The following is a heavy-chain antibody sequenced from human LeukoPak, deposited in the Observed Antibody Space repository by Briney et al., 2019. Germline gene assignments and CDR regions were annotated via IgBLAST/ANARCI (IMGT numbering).Heavy chain of an antibody. V-gene: IGHV3-30*02. Sequence: QPGGSLRLSCAASGSTFSSYGMHWVRQAPGKGLEWVAFIRYDGSNKYYADSVKGRFTISRDNSKNTLYLQMNSLRAEDTAVYYCAKGPGGYSSGRYFDYWGQGTLVTVSS. CDR1: GSTFSSYG. CDR3: AKGPGGYSSGRYFDY. D-gene: IGHD6-19*01. J-gene: IGHJ4*02. CDR2: IRYDGSNK.